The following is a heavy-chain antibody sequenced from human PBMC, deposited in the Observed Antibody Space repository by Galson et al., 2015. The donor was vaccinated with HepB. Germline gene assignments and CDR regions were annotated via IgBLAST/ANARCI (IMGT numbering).Heavy chain of an antibody. CDR3: ARGAWVVIPAAIYFDY. Sequence: SLRLSCAASGFTFSSYSMNWVRQAPGKGLEWVSYISSSSSTIYYADSVKGRFTISRDNAKNSLYLQMNSLRDEDTAVYYCARGAWVVIPAAIYFDYWGQGTLVTVSS. CDR2: ISSSSSTI. J-gene: IGHJ4*02. V-gene: IGHV3-48*02. CDR1: GFTFSSYS. D-gene: IGHD3-22*01.